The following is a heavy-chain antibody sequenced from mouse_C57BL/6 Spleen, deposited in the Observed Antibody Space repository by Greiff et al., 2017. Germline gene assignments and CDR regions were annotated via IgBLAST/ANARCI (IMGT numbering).Heavy chain of an antibody. CDR2: IDPETGGT. CDR3: TRDGYYDYGGFAD. V-gene: IGHV1-15*01. Sequence: VQLKESGAELVRPGASVTLSCKASGYTFTDYEMHWVKQTPVHGLEWIGAIDPETGGTAYNQKFKGKAILTADKSSSTAYMELRSLTSEDSAVYYCTRDGYYDYGGFADWGQGTLVTVSA. CDR1: GYTFTDYE. D-gene: IGHD2-4*01. J-gene: IGHJ3*01.